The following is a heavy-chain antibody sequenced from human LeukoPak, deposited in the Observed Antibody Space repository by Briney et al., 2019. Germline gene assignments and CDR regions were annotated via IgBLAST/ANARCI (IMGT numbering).Heavy chain of an antibody. CDR2: ISYDGSNK. J-gene: IGHJ4*02. D-gene: IGHD5-18*01. CDR3: VKDRYSYGKLFDY. V-gene: IGHV3-30*14. CDR1: GFTFSSYA. Sequence: GGSLRLSCAASGFTFSSYAMHWVRQAPGKGLEWVAVISYDGSNKYYADSVKGRFTISRDNSKNTLYLQMSSLRAEGTAVYYCVKDRYSYGKLFDYWGQGTLVTVSS.